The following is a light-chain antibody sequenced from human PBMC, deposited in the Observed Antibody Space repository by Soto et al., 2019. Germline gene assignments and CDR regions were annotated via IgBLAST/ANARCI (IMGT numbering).Light chain of an antibody. CDR3: QVWDSSSDHAV. Sequence: SYELTQPPSVSVAPGQTARITCGGNNIGSKSVHWYQQKPGQAPVLVVYDDSDRPLGIPERFSGSNSGNTATLTISRVEAGDEADYYCQVWDSSSDHAVFGGGTQLTVL. V-gene: IGLV3-21*02. CDR2: DDS. J-gene: IGLJ7*01. CDR1: NIGSKS.